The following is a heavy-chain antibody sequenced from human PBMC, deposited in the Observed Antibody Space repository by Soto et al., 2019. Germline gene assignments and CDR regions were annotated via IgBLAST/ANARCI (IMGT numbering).Heavy chain of an antibody. J-gene: IGHJ5*02. V-gene: IGHV4-59*01. Sequence: QVQVQESGPGLVKPSETLSLTCTVSGGSISNYYWSWIRQSPGKGLEWIADIYHSGTTNYNLSLKGRDAISIDSSKNQVYLRLKYVTAADTAVYYCARGGYRTLAWFDPWGQGTLVTVSS. CDR2: IYHSGTT. CDR1: GGSISNYY. CDR3: ARGGYRTLAWFDP. D-gene: IGHD5-18*01.